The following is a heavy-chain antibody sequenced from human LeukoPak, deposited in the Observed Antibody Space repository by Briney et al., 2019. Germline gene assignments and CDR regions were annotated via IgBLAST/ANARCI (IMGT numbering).Heavy chain of an antibody. Sequence: ASETLSLTCTVSGDSISSGDYYWSWIRQPAGKGLEWIGRISSSGSTNYNPSLKSRVTISVDTSKNQFSLKLSSVTAADTAVYYCARGFDCSSTSCYPYYYYMDVWGKGTTVTISS. D-gene: IGHD2-2*01. CDR3: ARGFDCSSTSCYPYYYYMDV. V-gene: IGHV4-61*02. J-gene: IGHJ6*03. CDR2: ISSSGST. CDR1: GDSISSGDYY.